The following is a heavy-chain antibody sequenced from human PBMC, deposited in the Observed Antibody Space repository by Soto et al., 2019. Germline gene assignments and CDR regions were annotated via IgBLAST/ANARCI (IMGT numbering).Heavy chain of an antibody. CDR3: ARDIGQMSDV. CDR2: ISSSSCYI. CDR1: GFTFSSSA. Sequence: PGGSLRLSCAGSGFTFSSSAMTWVRQAPGKGLEWVSSISSSSCYIYFADSLKGRFTISRDNAKNSLYLQMNSLRAEDTAVYYWARDIGQMSDVWGQGTQVTVSS. V-gene: IGHV3-21*01. J-gene: IGHJ4*02.